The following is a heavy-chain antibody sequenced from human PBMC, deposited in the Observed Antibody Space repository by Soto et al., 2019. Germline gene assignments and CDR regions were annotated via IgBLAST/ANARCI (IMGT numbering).Heavy chain of an antibody. Sequence: QVQLVQSGAEVKKPGASVRVSCRTSGYTFTSYAIHWVRQAPGQGLEWMAWSNIGNGNTKYSQKFQGRVTVSRDTSASTAYMELSSLRSEDTAVYHCAGEPLCGGVCYDHWLDPWGQGTLVTVSS. CDR3: AGEPLCGGVCYDHWLDP. CDR1: GYTFTSYA. D-gene: IGHD2-21*02. J-gene: IGHJ5*02. CDR2: SNIGNGNT. V-gene: IGHV1-3*04.